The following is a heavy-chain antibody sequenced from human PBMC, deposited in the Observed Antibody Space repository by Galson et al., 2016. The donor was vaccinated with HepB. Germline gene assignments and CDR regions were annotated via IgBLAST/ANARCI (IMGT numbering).Heavy chain of an antibody. V-gene: IGHV3-53*01. CDR1: GFLVSSSF. CDR3: ARWTAYCPRPGCPRDHDYFDP. D-gene: IGHD4-11*01. CDR2: MYPRGDT. J-gene: IGHJ5*02. Sequence: SLRLSCAASGFLVSSSFMSWVRQTPGTGLEWVTVMYPRGDTHYSDSVRGRFTISRDNSRNSMSLQMTNLRVGDTVVYFCARWTAYCPRPGCPRDHDYFDPWGQGILVTVSS.